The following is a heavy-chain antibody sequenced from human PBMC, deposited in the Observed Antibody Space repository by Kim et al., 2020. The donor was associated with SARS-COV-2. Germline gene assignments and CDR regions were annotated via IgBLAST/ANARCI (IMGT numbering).Heavy chain of an antibody. Sequence: SETLSLTCTVSGGSISSYFWSWIRQPPGKGLEWIGYLYYSGSTNYNPSLKSRVTISVDTSKNQFSLKLRSVTAADTAVYYCAREGFCADGGCSNWFDPWGQGILVTVSS. CDR3: AREGFCADGGCSNWFDP. V-gene: IGHV4-59*13. CDR2: LYYSGST. CDR1: GGSISSYF. D-gene: IGHD2-8*01. J-gene: IGHJ5*02.